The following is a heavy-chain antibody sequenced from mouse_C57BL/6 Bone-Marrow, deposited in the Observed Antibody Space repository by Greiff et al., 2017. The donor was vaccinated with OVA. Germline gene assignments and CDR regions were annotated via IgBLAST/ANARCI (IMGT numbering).Heavy chain of an antibody. Sequence: DVKLVESGGGLVQPGGSMKLSCAASGFTFSDAWMDWVRQSPEKGLEWVAEIRNKANNHATYYAESVKGRFTISRDDSKSSVYLQMNSLRAEDTGIYYCTRRRDYDDPWFAYWGQGTLVTVSA. CDR3: TRRRDYDDPWFAY. D-gene: IGHD2-4*01. CDR1: GFTFSDAW. V-gene: IGHV6-6*01. J-gene: IGHJ3*01. CDR2: IRNKANNHAT.